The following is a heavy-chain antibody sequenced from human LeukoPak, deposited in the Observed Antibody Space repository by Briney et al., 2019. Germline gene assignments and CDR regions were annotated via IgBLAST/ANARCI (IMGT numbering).Heavy chain of an antibody. CDR1: GGSISSYY. J-gene: IGHJ4*02. D-gene: IGHD1-26*01. CDR2: IYTSVST. CDR3: ARRYPRSGSGSLRYFDY. V-gene: IGHV4-4*07. Sequence: SETLSLTCTVSGGSISSYYWSWIRQPAGKGLEWIGRIYTSVSTNYNPSLKSRVTISVDTSKNQFSLKLRSVTAADTAVYYCARRYPRSGSGSLRYFDYWGQGTLVTVSS.